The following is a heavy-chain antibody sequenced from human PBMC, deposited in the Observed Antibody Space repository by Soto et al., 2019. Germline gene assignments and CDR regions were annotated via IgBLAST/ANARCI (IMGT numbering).Heavy chain of an antibody. D-gene: IGHD6-25*01. CDR2: ISGSGGST. V-gene: IGHV3-23*01. Sequence: PGGSLRLSCAASGFTFSSYAMSWVRQAPGKGLEWVSAISGSGGSTYYADSVKGRFTISRDNSKNTLYLQMNSLRAEDTAVYYFAKNSAAAIGVGYDYWGRGPLVTVSS. CDR3: AKNSAAAIGVGYDY. CDR1: GFTFSSYA. J-gene: IGHJ4*02.